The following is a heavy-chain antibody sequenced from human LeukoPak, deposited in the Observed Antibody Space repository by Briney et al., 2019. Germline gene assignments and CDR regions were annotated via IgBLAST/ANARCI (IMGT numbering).Heavy chain of an antibody. CDR1: GFTFSSYE. V-gene: IGHV3-48*03. D-gene: IGHD1-14*01. Sequence: PGGSLRLSCAASGFTFSSYEMNWVRQAPGKGLEWVSYISSGGTSIYYADSVKGRFTISRDNAKNSLYLQMNSLRAEDTAVYYCVRGRANRFEYWGQGSLVTVSS. J-gene: IGHJ4*02. CDR3: VRGRANRFEY. CDR2: ISSGGTSI.